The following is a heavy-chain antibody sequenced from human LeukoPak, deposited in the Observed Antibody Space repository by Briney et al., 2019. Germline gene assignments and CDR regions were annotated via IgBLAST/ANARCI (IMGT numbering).Heavy chain of an antibody. CDR2: ISGSGGST. CDR1: GFTFSSYA. D-gene: IGHD5-18*01. CDR3: AKLIGGYSYGPHFDY. V-gene: IGHV3-23*01. J-gene: IGHJ4*02. Sequence: GGSLRLSCAASGFTFSSYAMSWVRQAPGKGLEWVSVISGSGGSTYYADSVKGRFTISRDNSKNTLYLQMNSLRAEDTAVYHCAKLIGGYSYGPHFDYWGQGTLVTVSS.